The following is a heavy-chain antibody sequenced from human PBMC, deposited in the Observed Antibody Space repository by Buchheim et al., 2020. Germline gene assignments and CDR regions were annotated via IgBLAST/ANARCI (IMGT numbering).Heavy chain of an antibody. CDR1: GIAFRGYS. CDR2: ITSDSATI. J-gene: IGHJ5*02. Sequence: VQLVESGGALVQPGQSLRLSCEAPGIAFRGYSMNWVRQAPGRGLEWLSHITSDSATIYYADSVKGRFTVSRDNAKNSVFLGINSLRDEDTGVYFCARSFSYWSGNWFDTWGQGT. CDR3: ARSFSYWSGNWFDT. D-gene: IGHD1-26*01. V-gene: IGHV3-48*02.